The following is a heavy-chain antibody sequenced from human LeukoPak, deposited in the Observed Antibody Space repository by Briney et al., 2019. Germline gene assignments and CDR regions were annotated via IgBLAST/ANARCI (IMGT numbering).Heavy chain of an antibody. Sequence: SETLSLTCSVSGASFSGYYYTWIRQPPGKGLEWIGDVNDSGSTNYNPSLKSRVAMSVDTSKNQFSLKLSSVTAADTAVYYCARNMGASFAVGYWGQGTLVTVSS. CDR3: ARNMGASFAVGY. J-gene: IGHJ4*02. CDR2: VNDSGST. D-gene: IGHD3-16*01. V-gene: IGHV4-34*01. CDR1: GASFSGYY.